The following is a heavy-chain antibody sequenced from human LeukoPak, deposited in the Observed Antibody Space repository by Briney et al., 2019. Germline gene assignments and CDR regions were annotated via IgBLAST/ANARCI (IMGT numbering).Heavy chain of an antibody. CDR1: GFTFSSYA. Sequence: GGSLRLSCAASGFTFSSYAMNWVRQAPGKGLEWVSAISGSGGSTFYADSVKGRFIISRDNSKKTLYLQMNSLRAEDTAVYYCAKVNLGEEPETGYFDYWGQGTLVTVSS. J-gene: IGHJ4*02. V-gene: IGHV3-23*01. D-gene: IGHD1-26*01. CDR3: AKVNLGEEPETGYFDY. CDR2: ISGSGGST.